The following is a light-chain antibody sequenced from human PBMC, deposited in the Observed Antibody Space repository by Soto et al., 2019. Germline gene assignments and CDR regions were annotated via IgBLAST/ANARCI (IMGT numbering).Light chain of an antibody. V-gene: IGKV1-33*01. CDR3: QQYDNLLWT. J-gene: IGKJ1*01. CDR2: DAS. CDR1: QDISNY. Sequence: DIQMTQSPSSLSASVGDRVTITCQASQDISNYLNWYQQKPGKDPKLLIYDASNLETGVPSRFSGSGSGTDFTFTISSLQPEDIATYYCQQYDNLLWTFVQGTKVEIK.